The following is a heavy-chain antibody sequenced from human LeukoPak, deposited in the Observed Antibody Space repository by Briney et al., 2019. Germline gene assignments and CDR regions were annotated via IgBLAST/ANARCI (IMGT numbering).Heavy chain of an antibody. CDR2: IRYDGSNK. Sequence: PGGSPRLSCAASGFTFSSYGMHWVRQAPGKGLEWVAFIRYDGSNKYYADSVKGRFTISRDNSKNTLFLKMNSLRAEDRAVYYCAKGRIAANRHYYYYMDVWGKGTTVTVSS. CDR1: GFTFSSYG. CDR3: AKGRIAANRHYYYYMDV. J-gene: IGHJ6*03. V-gene: IGHV3-30*02. D-gene: IGHD6-6*01.